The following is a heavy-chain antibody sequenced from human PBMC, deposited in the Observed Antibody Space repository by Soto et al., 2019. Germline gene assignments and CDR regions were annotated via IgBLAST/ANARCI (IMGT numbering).Heavy chain of an antibody. CDR2: IIPLTETP. D-gene: IGHD1-1*01. CDR3: AICNRNSWSCDF. V-gene: IGHV1-69*01. J-gene: IGHJ4*01. CDR1: GGTFSNYA. Sequence: QVQVVQSGAEVKKPGSSVKVSCKASGGTFSNYAISWVRQAPGHGLEWVGGIIPLTETPVYAQTVQGRLTITADEITGATYMELSSLRSDDTAVYYCAICNRNSWSCDFLGQGTLVTVSS.